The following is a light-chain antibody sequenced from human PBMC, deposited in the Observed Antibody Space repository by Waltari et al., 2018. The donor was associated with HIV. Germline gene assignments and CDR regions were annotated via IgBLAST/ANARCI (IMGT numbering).Light chain of an antibody. CDR1: SSDVFNYNY. CDR3: SSYTRSSTYV. CDR2: EVS. V-gene: IGLV2-14*01. J-gene: IGLJ1*01. Sequence: QSTLTQPISVSGSPGQSITISCTGTSSDVFNYNYDSWYQQHPDRAPKLMIYEVSNRPSGVSNRFSGSKSGNTASLTISGLQAEDEADYYCSSYTRSSTYVFGTGTKVTVL.